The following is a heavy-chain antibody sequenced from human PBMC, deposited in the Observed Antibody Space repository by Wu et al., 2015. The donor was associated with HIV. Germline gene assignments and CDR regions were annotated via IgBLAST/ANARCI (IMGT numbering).Heavy chain of an antibody. V-gene: IGHV1-2*02. CDR2: INHNSGGA. J-gene: IGHJ3*01. CDR3: ARARRPVADALELDL. CDR1: GYTFSDYG. D-gene: IGHD6-19*01. Sequence: SGAEVKKPGASVKVSCKASGYTFSDYGVHWVRQAPGQGLEWMGWINHNSGGATYAQKFQDRVAMTRDTSIDTAFMDLNRLKFDDTAVYYCARARRPVADALELDLWGQGTLVTVSS.